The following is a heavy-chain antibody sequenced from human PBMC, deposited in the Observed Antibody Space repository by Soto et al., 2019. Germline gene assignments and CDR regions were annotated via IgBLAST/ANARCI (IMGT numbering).Heavy chain of an antibody. CDR2: IIPIFGTA. V-gene: IGHV1-69*01. Sequence: QVQLVQSGAEVKKPGSSVKVSCKASGGTFSSYAISWVRQAPGQGLEWMGGIIPIFGTANYAQKFQGRVTITADESTSTAYMELSSLRSEDTAVYYCAREPYCSGGSCYSRFDPWGQGTLVTVSS. CDR1: GGTFSSYA. CDR3: AREPYCSGGSCYSRFDP. J-gene: IGHJ5*02. D-gene: IGHD2-15*01.